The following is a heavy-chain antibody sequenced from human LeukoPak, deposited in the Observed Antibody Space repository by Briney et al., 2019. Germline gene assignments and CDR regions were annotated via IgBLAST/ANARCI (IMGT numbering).Heavy chain of an antibody. V-gene: IGHV3-48*04. Sequence: GGSLRLSCAASGFTFSSYSMNWVRQAPGKGLEWVSYISSGSSTIYYADSVKGRFTISRDNAKNSLYLQMNSLRAEDTAVYYCAGEGSGWLPNFWGQGTLVTVSS. D-gene: IGHD6-19*01. J-gene: IGHJ4*02. CDR3: AGEGSGWLPNF. CDR1: GFTFSSYS. CDR2: ISSGSSTI.